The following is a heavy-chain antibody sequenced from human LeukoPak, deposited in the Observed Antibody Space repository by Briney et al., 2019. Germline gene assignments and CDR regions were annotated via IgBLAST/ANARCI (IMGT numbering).Heavy chain of an antibody. D-gene: IGHD4-17*01. V-gene: IGHV3-21*04. CDR1: GFTFSSYS. CDR3: AKDMTTVTFDAFDI. J-gene: IGHJ3*02. CDR2: ISSSSSYI. Sequence: GGSLRLSCAASGFTFSSYSMNWVRQAPGKGLEWVSSISSSSSYIYYADSVKGRFTISRDNSKNTLYLQMNSLRAEDTAVYYCAKDMTTVTFDAFDIWGQGTMVTVSS.